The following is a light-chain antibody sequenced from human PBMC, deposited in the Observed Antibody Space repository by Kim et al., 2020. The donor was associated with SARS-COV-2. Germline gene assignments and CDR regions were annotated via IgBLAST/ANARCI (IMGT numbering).Light chain of an antibody. CDR1: QDINRY. J-gene: IGKJ4*01. Sequence: DIQLTQSPSSLSASVGDRVTITCQASQDINRYLNWYQQKPGKAPKLLIYDASILQTGGPSRFSGSGAGTDFTFTISSLQPEDVATYYCQQFDHIPRSFGGGTKVDIK. CDR3: QQFDHIPRS. CDR2: DAS. V-gene: IGKV1-33*01.